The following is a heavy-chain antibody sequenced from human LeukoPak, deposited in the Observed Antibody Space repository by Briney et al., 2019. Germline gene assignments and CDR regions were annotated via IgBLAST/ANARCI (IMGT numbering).Heavy chain of an antibody. V-gene: IGHV1-69*05. CDR1: GGTVGSYA. D-gene: IGHD6-19*01. J-gene: IGHJ4*02. Sequence: GASVKVSCKASGGTVGSYAISWVRQAPGHGLEWMGGIIPIFGTANYAQKFQGRVTITTDESTSTAYMELSSLRSEDTAVYYCTRGTGIAVLFAYCGQGTLVTVSS. CDR3: TRGTGIAVLFAY. CDR2: IIPIFGTA.